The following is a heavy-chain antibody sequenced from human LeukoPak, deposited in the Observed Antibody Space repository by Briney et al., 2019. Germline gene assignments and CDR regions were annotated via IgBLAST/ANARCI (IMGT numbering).Heavy chain of an antibody. V-gene: IGHV5-51*01. Sequence: GESLKISCKGSGYSFTSYWIGWVRQMPGKGLEWMGIIYPGDSDTRYSPSFQGQVTISADKSISTAYLQWSSLKASDTAMYYCARQGITMVRGVIISPYYGMGVWGQGTTVTVSS. CDR2: IYPGDSDT. J-gene: IGHJ6*02. D-gene: IGHD3-10*01. CDR3: ARQGITMVRGVIISPYYGMGV. CDR1: GYSFTSYW.